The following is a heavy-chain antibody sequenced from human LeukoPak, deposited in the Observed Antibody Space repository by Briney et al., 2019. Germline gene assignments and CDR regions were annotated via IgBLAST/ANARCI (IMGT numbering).Heavy chain of an antibody. V-gene: IGHV4-59*01. CDR1: GGSISSYY. CDR2: IYYSGST. CDR3: ARYSYGFYNWFDP. J-gene: IGHJ5*02. D-gene: IGHD5-18*01. Sequence: SETLSLTCTVSGGSISSYYWSWIRQPPGKGLEWIGYIYYSGSTNYNPSLKSRVTISVDTSKNQFSLKLSSVTAADTAVYYCARYSYGFYNWFDPWGQGTLVTVSS.